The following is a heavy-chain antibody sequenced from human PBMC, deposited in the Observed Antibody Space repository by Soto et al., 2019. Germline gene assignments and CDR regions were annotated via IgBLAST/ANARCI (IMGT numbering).Heavy chain of an antibody. J-gene: IGHJ4*02. D-gene: IGHD6-13*01. Sequence: VHLVESGGGLVQPGRSLRLSCAASGFTFDDYAMHWVRQVPGKGLEWVAGIGWNSGSIGYADSVKGRFTISRDNAKNSLYLQMNSLRAEDTALYYCARDRYSSSWTYFDYWGQGTLVTVSS. CDR2: IGWNSGSI. V-gene: IGHV3-9*01. CDR3: ARDRYSSSWTYFDY. CDR1: GFTFDDYA.